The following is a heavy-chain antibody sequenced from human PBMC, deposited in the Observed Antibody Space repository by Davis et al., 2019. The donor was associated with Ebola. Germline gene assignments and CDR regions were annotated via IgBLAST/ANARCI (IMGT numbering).Heavy chain of an antibody. D-gene: IGHD2-2*01. CDR3: AKEKYQLFHPGWVY. CDR1: GFTFSSYA. CDR2: ISGSGGST. V-gene: IGHV3-23*01. J-gene: IGHJ4*02. Sequence: GESLKISCAASGFTFSSYAMSWVRQAPGKGLEWVSAISGSGGSTYYADSVKGRFTISRDNSKNTLYLQMNSLRAEDTAVYYCAKEKYQLFHPGWVYRGQGTLVTVSS.